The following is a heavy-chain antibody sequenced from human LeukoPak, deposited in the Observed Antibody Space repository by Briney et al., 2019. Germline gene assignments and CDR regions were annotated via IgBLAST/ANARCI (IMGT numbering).Heavy chain of an antibody. CDR3: ARYYYDSSGYSDAFDI. CDR1: GYTFTSYG. Sequence: GASVTVSCKASGYTFTSYGISWVRQAPGQGLEWMGWISAYNGNTNYAQKLQGRVTMTTDTSTSTAYMELRSLRSDDTAVYYCARYYYDSSGYSDAFDIWGQGTMVTVSS. J-gene: IGHJ3*02. D-gene: IGHD3-22*01. CDR2: ISAYNGNT. V-gene: IGHV1-18*01.